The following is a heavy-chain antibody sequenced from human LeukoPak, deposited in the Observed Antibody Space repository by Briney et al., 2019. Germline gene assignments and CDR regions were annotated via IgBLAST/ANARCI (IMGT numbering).Heavy chain of an antibody. V-gene: IGHV3-30*04. CDR3: ARDGQQLTGFSYYYYMDV. Sequence: PGGSLRLSCAASGFTFSSYAMHWVRQAPGKGLEWVAVISYDGSNKYYADSVKGRFTISRDNSKNTLYLQMNSLRAEDTAVYYCARDGQQLTGFSYYYYMDVWGKGTTVTVSS. CDR1: GFTFSSYA. J-gene: IGHJ6*03. D-gene: IGHD6-13*01. CDR2: ISYDGSNK.